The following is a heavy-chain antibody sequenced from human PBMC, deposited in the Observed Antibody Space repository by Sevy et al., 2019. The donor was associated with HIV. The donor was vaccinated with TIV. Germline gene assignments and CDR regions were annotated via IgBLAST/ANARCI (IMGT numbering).Heavy chain of an antibody. J-gene: IGHJ6*02. CDR3: ARDCSSTTCLWGLDV. D-gene: IGHD2-2*01. CDR1: GFTFSNYW. Sequence: GGSLRLSCAASGFTFSNYWMSWVRQAPGKGLEWVANIKRDGSEKYYVDSVRGRFSISRDNAKKSLYLQMNSLRAEDTALYYCARDCSSTTCLWGLDVWGQGTTVTVSS. CDR2: IKRDGSEK. V-gene: IGHV3-7*03.